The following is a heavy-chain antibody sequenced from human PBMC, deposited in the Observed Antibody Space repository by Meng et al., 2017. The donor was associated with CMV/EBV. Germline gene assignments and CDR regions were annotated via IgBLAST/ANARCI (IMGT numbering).Heavy chain of an antibody. V-gene: IGHV4-39*07. J-gene: IGHJ4*02. CDR2: IYYSGST. D-gene: IGHD6-19*01. CDR1: GGSISSSSYY. CDR3: ARDSAVAGVVDY. Sequence: QRQLQESGLGLVKPSETLSLTCTVSGGSISSSSYYWGWIRQPPGKGLEWIGSIYYSGSTYYNPSLKSRVTISVDTSKNQFSLKLSSVTAADTAVYYCARDSAVAGVVDYWGQGTLVTVSS.